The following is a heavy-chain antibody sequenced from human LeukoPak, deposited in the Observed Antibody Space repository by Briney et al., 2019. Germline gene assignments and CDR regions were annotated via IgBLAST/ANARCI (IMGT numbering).Heavy chain of an antibody. CDR2: IYPGDSDT. J-gene: IGHJ4*02. V-gene: IGHV5-51*01. D-gene: IGHD5-18*01. Sequence: GESPKTSCKGSGYSFTSYWIGWVRQMPGKGLEWMGIIYPGDSDTRYSPSFQGQVTISADKSISTAYLQWSSLKASDTAMYCCARESSVDTAMVGFDYWGEGALVTVSS. CDR1: GYSFTSYW. CDR3: ARESSVDTAMVGFDY.